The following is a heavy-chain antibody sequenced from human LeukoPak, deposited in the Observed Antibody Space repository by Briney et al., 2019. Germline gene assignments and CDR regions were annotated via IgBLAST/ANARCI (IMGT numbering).Heavy chain of an antibody. CDR1: GGTFSSYA. CDR3: ARDGGRGFNYGLYYFDH. J-gene: IGHJ4*02. CDR2: INPNSGDT. Sequence: ASVKVSCKASGGTFSSYAISWVRQAPGQGLEWMGWINPNSGDTNYAQKFQGRVTMTRDTSISTAYMELSRLRSDDTAVYYCARDGGRGFNYGLYYFDHWGQGTLVTVSS. D-gene: IGHD5-18*01. V-gene: IGHV1-2*02.